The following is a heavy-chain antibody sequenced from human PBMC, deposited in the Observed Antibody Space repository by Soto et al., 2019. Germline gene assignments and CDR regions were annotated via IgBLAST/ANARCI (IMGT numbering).Heavy chain of an antibody. CDR1: GFTFSSYN. CDR2: ISSRSSTI. V-gene: IGHV3-48*02. D-gene: IGHD6-13*01. J-gene: IGHJ4*02. Sequence: EVQLVESGGGWVQPGGSLRLSCAASGFTFSSYNMNWVRQAQGKGLEWVSYISSRSSTIYYADSVKGRFTISRDNAKNSLYLQMNSLRDEDTAVYYCARAGYSSSWNFDYWGQGTLVTVSS. CDR3: ARAGYSSSWNFDY.